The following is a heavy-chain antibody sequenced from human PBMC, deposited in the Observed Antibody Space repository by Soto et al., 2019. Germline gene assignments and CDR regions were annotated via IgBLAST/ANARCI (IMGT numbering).Heavy chain of an antibody. CDR3: ARDSTRYSSGWFDY. CDR1: GFTFSSYA. V-gene: IGHV3-30-3*01. Sequence: PGGSLSLSCAASGFTFSSYAMHWVRQAPGKGLEWVAVISYDGSNKYYADSVKGRFTISRDNSKNTLYLQMNSLRAEDTAVYYCARDSTRYSSGWFDYWGQGTLVTVSS. CDR2: ISYDGSNK. D-gene: IGHD6-19*01. J-gene: IGHJ4*02.